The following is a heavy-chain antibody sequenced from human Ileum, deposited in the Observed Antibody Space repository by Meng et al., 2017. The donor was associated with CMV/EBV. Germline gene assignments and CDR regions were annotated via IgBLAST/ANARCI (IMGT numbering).Heavy chain of an antibody. V-gene: IGHV3-15*01. CDR2: IKSKVAGGTI. Sequence: GESLKISCAASGFTFRDAWMTWVRQAPGKGLEWVGRIKSKVAGGTIDYAAPVEGRFTISRDDSKNTLYLQMNSLKSEDTAVYYCTKGGPLGSYFDYWGQGALVTGAS. D-gene: IGHD1-26*01. CDR3: TKGGPLGSYFDY. J-gene: IGHJ4*02. CDR1: GFTFRDAW.